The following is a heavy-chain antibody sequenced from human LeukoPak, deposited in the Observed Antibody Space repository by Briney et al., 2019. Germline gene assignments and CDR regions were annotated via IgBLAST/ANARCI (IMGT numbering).Heavy chain of an antibody. CDR2: IYTSGST. Sequence: SETLSLTCTVSGGSISSYYWSWIRQPAGKGLEWIGRIYTSGSTNYNPSLKSRVTMSVDTSKNQFSLRLTSVTSADTATYYCARVLPGLAFDIWGQGTMVTVSS. D-gene: IGHD3-16*01. CDR1: GGSISSYY. J-gene: IGHJ3*02. V-gene: IGHV4-4*07. CDR3: ARVLPGLAFDI.